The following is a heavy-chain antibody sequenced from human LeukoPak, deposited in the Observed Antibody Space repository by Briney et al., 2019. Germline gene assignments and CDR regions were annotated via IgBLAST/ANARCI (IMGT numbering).Heavy chain of an antibody. CDR2: IYYSGST. CDR3: ARPQRYSMYALDY. J-gene: IGHJ4*02. V-gene: IGHV4-39*01. D-gene: IGHD5/OR15-5a*01. CDR1: GGSINSGGHY. Sequence: PSQTLSLTCTVSGGSINSGGHYWGWIRQPPGKKLKWIGNIYYSGSTYYNPSLKSQVTISVDTSKNQFSLKLSSVTAADTAVYYCARPQRYSMYALDYWGQGTLVTVSS.